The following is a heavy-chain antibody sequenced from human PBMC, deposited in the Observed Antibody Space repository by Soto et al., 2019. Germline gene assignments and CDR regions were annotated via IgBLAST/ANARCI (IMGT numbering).Heavy chain of an antibody. Sequence: GASVKVSCKASGFTFTSSAMQWVRQARGQRLEWIGWIVVGSGNTNYAQKFQERVTITRDMSTSTAYMEMSSLRSEDTAVYYCAAGGIAGANYYYYGMDVWGQGTTVTVSS. CDR2: IVVGSGNT. CDR1: GFTFTSSA. V-gene: IGHV1-58*02. J-gene: IGHJ6*02. CDR3: AAGGIAGANYYYYGMDV. D-gene: IGHD6-19*01.